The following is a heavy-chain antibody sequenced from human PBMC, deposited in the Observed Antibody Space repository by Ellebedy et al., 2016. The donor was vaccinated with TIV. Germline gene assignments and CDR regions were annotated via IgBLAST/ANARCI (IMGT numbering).Heavy chain of an antibody. D-gene: IGHD3-22*01. J-gene: IGHJ4*02. Sequence: SETLSLTCAVSGGSISSGGYSWSWIRQPPGKGLEWIGDINHSGSTYYNPSLKSRVTISVDRSKNQFSLKLSSVTAADTAVYYCARTDDSSGYYYSIDYWGQGTLVTVSS. CDR3: ARTDDSSGYYYSIDY. CDR1: GGSISSGGYS. CDR2: INHSGST. V-gene: IGHV4-30-2*01.